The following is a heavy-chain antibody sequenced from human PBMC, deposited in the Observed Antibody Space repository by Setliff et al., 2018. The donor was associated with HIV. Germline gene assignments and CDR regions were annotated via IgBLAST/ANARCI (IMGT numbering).Heavy chain of an antibody. D-gene: IGHD6-19*01. V-gene: IGHV3-7*03. J-gene: IGHJ3*02. Sequence: SLKISCAASGFTFSSYWMSWVRQAPGKGLEWVANIKQDGSEKYHVDSVKGRFTISRDNAKNSLYLQMNSLRAEDTAVYYCARAEQWLVIDAFDIWGQGTVVTVSS. CDR2: IKQDGSEK. CDR1: GFTFSSYW. CDR3: ARAEQWLVIDAFDI.